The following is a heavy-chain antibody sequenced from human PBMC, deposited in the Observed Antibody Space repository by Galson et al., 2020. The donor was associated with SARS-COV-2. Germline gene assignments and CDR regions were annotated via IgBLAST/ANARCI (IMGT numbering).Heavy chain of an antibody. CDR1: GGSISSSSYY. CDR2: IYYSGST. J-gene: IGHJ5*02. CDR3: ARQWQWLCWFGSAPSNWFDP. D-gene: IGHD6-19*01. Sequence: ETSETLSLTCTVSGGSISSSSYYWGWTRQPPGKGLEWIGSIYYSGSTYYNPSLKSRVTISVDTSKNQFSLKLSSVTAADTAVYYCARQWQWLCWFGSAPSNWFDPGGQGTLVTVS. V-gene: IGHV4-39*01.